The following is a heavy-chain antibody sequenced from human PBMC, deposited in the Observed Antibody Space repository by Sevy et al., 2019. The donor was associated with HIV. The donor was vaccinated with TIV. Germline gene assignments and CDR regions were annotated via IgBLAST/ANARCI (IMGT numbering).Heavy chain of an antibody. Sequence: GGSLRLSCAASGFTFSSYWMHWVRQAPGKGLVWVSRINSDGSSTSYADSVKGRFTISRDNAKNTLYLQMNSLRAEDTAVYYCPRGPILWFGENYFDYWGQGTLVTVSS. D-gene: IGHD3-10*01. J-gene: IGHJ4*02. CDR1: GFTFSSYW. V-gene: IGHV3-74*01. CDR3: PRGPILWFGENYFDY. CDR2: INSDGSST.